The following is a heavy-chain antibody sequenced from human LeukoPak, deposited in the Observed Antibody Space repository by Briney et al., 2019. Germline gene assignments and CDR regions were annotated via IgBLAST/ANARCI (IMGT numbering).Heavy chain of an antibody. CDR3: ARDQYQYCSSTSCYYYFDY. CDR2: IIPIFGIA. CDR1: GGTFISYA. J-gene: IGHJ4*02. Sequence: GSSVKVSCKASGGTFISYAISGVGQAPGQGREWMGRIIPIFGIANYAQKFQGRVTITADKSTSTAYMELSGLRSEDTAVYYCARDQYQYCSSTSCYYYFDYWGQGTLVTVSS. D-gene: IGHD2-2*01. V-gene: IGHV1-69*04.